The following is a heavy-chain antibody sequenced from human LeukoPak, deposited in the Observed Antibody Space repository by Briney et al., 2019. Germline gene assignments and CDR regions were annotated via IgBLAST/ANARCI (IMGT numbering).Heavy chain of an antibody. CDR3: ARDRNDYGGNSEYYYYGMDV. J-gene: IGHJ6*02. D-gene: IGHD4-23*01. CDR2: INSDGSST. V-gene: IGHV3-74*01. Sequence: GGSLRLSCAASGFTFSSYWMHWVRQAPGKGLVWVSRINSDGSSTSYADSVKGRFTISRDNAKNTLYLQMNSLRAEDTAVYYCARDRNDYGGNSEYYYYGMDVWGQGTTVTVSS. CDR1: GFTFSSYW.